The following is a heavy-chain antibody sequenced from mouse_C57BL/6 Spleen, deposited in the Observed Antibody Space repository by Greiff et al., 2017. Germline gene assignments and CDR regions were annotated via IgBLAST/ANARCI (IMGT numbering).Heavy chain of an antibody. V-gene: IGHV1-62-2*01. CDR1: GYTFTEYT. CDR2: FYPGSGSI. CDR3: ARHGYYDYDGDYFDY. Sequence: VKLQQSGAELVKPGASVKLSCKASGYTFTEYTIHWVKQRSGQGLEWIGWFYPGSGSIKYNGKFKDKDTLTEDKSSSTVYMELSRLTSEDSAVYFCARHGYYDYDGDYFDYWGQGTTLTVSS. D-gene: IGHD2-4*01. J-gene: IGHJ2*01.